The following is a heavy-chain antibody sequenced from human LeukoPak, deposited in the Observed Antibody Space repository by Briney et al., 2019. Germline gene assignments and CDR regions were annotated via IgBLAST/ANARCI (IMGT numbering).Heavy chain of an antibody. CDR2: ISGSGGST. Sequence: PGGSLRLSCAASGFTFSSYAMSWVRQAPGKGLEWVSAISGSGGSTYYTDSVKGRFTISRDNSKNTLYLQMNSLRAEDTAVYYCATEDYGDEEYFDYWGQGTLVTVSS. D-gene: IGHD4-17*01. CDR3: ATEDYGDEEYFDY. V-gene: IGHV3-23*01. J-gene: IGHJ4*02. CDR1: GFTFSSYA.